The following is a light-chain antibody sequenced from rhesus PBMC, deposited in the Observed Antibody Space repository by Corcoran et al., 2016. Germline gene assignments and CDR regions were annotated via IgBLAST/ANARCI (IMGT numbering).Light chain of an antibody. Sequence: DIQMTQSPSSLSASVGDTVTITCRASQGISSSLNWFQLKPGKTPRLLFYDASRLEDGVPSRFSGSGSGTDFTLTISSLQPEDFAAYYCLQHDSFPFTFGPGTKLDIK. CDR1: QGISSS. CDR2: DAS. J-gene: IGKJ3*01. V-gene: IGKV1-28*03. CDR3: LQHDSFPFT.